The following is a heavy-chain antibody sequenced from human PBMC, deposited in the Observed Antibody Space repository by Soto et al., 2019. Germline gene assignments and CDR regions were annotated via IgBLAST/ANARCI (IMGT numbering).Heavy chain of an antibody. D-gene: IGHD2-21*02. CDR1: GYSFTSYW. CDR3: ARAWTAHHYYYYYGMDV. J-gene: IGHJ6*02. V-gene: IGHV5-51*01. Sequence: PGESLKISCKGSGYSFTSYWIGWVRQMPGKGLEWMGIIYPGDSDTRYSPSFQGQVTISADKSISTAYLQWSSLKASDTAMYYCARAWTAHHYYYYYGMDVRAQRTTVTVSS. CDR2: IYPGDSDT.